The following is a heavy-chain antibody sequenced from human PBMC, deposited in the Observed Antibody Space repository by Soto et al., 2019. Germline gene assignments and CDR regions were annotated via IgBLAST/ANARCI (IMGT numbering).Heavy chain of an antibody. CDR3: AKYHYGSGNSYALDI. D-gene: IGHD3-10*01. Sequence: EVQLLESGGGSVQPGGSLRLSCAASGFIFSSYAMNWVRQVPGKGLEWVSAIGSGGTTHYADSVKGRFTISRDNSKNTLYLQMNSLSDEDTAVYDCAKYHYGSGNSYALDIWGQGTMVTVSS. V-gene: IGHV3-23*01. CDR1: GFIFSSYA. CDR2: IGSGGTT. J-gene: IGHJ3*02.